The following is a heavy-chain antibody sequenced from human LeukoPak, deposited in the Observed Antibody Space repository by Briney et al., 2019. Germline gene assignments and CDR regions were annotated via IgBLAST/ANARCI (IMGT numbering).Heavy chain of an antibody. CDR1: RFTFSSYS. Sequence: PGGSLRLSCAASRFTFSSYSMNWVRQAPGKGLEWVSYISSSSSTIYYADSVKGRFTISRDNVKNSLYLQMNSLRAEDTAVYYCARDEYHGGSCYDYWGQGTLVTVSS. V-gene: IGHV3-48*01. CDR2: ISSSSSTI. D-gene: IGHD2-15*01. CDR3: ARDEYHGGSCYDY. J-gene: IGHJ4*02.